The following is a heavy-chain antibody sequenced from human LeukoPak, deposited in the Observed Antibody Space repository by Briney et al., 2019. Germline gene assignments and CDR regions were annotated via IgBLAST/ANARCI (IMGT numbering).Heavy chain of an antibody. V-gene: IGHV4-38-2*02. CDR2: IYHSGST. D-gene: IGHD5-18*01. Sequence: SETLSLTCSVSGYSISSGYYWGWTRQPPGKGLEWIGTIYHSGSTYHKPSLKSRVTISVDTSKNQFSLKLSSVTAADTAVYYCMGEYSYGRIDYWAQGTLVTVSS. CDR3: MGEYSYGRIDY. J-gene: IGHJ4*02. CDR1: GYSISSGYY.